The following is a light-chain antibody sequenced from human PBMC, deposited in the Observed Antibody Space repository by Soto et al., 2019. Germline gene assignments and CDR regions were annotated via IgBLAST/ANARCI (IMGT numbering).Light chain of an antibody. CDR2: AAS. J-gene: IGKJ5*01. V-gene: IGKV3-20*01. CDR3: QQYVTSPSIT. CDR1: ESIGDY. Sequence: EIVLTQSPCALSLSPGDRATLSCWSSESIGDYLAWYQQRPGQAPRLLIYAASRRASGTPHRFSGSGSERAFTLAISGLEPADFGVYYCQQYVTSPSITFGQVTRLEIK.